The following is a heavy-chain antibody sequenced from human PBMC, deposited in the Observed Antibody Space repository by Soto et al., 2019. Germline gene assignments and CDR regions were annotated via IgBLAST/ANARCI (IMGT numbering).Heavy chain of an antibody. CDR3: ARTPRNIVVVVGWFDP. V-gene: IGHV4-39*01. D-gene: IGHD2-15*01. CDR2: IYYSGST. Sequence: SETLSLTCTVSGGSISSYYWGWIRQPPGKGLEWIGSIYYSGSTYYNPSLKSRVTISVDTSKNQFSLKLSSVTAADTAVYYCARTPRNIVVVVGWFDPWGQGTLVTVSS. CDR1: GGSISSYY. J-gene: IGHJ5*02.